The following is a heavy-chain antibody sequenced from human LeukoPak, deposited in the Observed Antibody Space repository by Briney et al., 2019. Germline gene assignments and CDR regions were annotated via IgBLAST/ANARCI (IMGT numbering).Heavy chain of an antibody. CDR3: AREVSTYFHDSSGSWSRDAFDI. CDR1: GDSVSSKSV. D-gene: IGHD3-22*01. Sequence: SQTLSLTCDISGDSVSSKSVWNWIRQSPSRGLEWLGRTYYRSKWYKDYAVSVKSRIIVNLDTSKNQFSLQLNSVTLEDTAVYYCAREVSTYFHDSSGSWSRDAFDIWGQGTMVTVSS. J-gene: IGHJ3*02. CDR2: TYYRSKWYK. V-gene: IGHV6-1*01.